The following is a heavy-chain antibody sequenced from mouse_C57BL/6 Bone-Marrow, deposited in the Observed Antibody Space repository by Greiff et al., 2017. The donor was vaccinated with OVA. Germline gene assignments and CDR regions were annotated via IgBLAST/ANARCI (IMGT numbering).Heavy chain of an antibody. CDR1: GYTFTSYW. CDR2: INPSSGYN. Sequence: VQLQQSGAELAKPGASVKLSCKASGYTFTSYWLHWVKPRPGKGLEWIGYINPSSGYNKYNQKFKDKATLTADKSSSTAYMQLSSLTYEDSAVYYCARWYYAMDYWGQGTSVTVSS. V-gene: IGHV1-7*01. CDR3: ARWYYAMDY. J-gene: IGHJ4*01.